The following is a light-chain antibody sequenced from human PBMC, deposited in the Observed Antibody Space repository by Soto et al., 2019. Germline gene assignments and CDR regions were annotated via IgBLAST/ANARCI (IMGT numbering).Light chain of an antibody. CDR3: QQYGSSPPYT. CDR1: QSVSSSY. Sequence: EIELTQSPGTLSLSPGERATLSCRASQSVSSSYLAWYQQKPGQAPRLLIYGASSRATGIPDRFSGSGSGTDFTLTISRLEPEDFAVYYCQQYGSSPPYTFGQGTKLEI. J-gene: IGKJ2*01. CDR2: GAS. V-gene: IGKV3-20*01.